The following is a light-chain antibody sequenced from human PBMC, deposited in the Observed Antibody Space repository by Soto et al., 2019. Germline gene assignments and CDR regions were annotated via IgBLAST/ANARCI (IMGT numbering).Light chain of an antibody. CDR2: GAS. J-gene: IGKJ1*01. V-gene: IGKV1-39*01. CDR1: QTITNY. CDR3: QQTYSTLTWT. Sequence: DIQVTQSPSSLSASVGDRVSFTCRASQTITNYLNWYQRKPGKAPKLLIYGASFLQSGVPSRFSGSGFGTDFTLTTSSLQPEDFATYYCQQTYSTLTWTFGQGTKVDIK.